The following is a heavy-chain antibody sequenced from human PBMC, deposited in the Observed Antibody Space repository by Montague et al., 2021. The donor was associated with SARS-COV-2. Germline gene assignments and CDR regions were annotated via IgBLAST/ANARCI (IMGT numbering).Heavy chain of an antibody. CDR3: ARVHIVVVTAMRYFDL. V-gene: IGHV4-31*03. J-gene: IGHJ2*01. D-gene: IGHD2-21*02. Sequence: TLSLTCTVSAGSISRGGYYWSWIRQHPGKGLKWIGCIYYSGSTYYNPSLKSRVTISVDTSKNQFSLKLSSVTAADTAVYYCARVHIVVVTAMRYFDLWGRGTLVTVSS. CDR2: IYYSGST. CDR1: AGSISRGGYY.